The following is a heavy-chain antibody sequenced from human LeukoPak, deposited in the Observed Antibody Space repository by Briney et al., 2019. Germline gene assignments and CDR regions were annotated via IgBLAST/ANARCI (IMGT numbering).Heavy chain of an antibody. CDR2: IYYSGST. CDR3: ARASGGYSYNYHMDV. D-gene: IGHD5-18*01. V-gene: IGHV4-59*01. Sequence: PSETLSLTCTVSGGSISSYYWSWIRQPPGKGLEWIGYIYYSGSTNYNPSLKSRVTISVDTSKNQFSLKLSSVTAADTAVYYCARASGGYSYNYHMDVWGKGTTVTVSS. CDR1: GGSISSYY. J-gene: IGHJ6*03.